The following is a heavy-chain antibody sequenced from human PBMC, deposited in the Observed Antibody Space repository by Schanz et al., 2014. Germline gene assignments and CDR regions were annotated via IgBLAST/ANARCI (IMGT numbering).Heavy chain of an antibody. CDR1: GFAFDTYW. V-gene: IGHV3-7*01. Sequence: SGGGLVQPGGSLRLSCAASGFAFDTYWMSWVRQAPGKGLEWVANIKHDGSEKYYVDSVKGRFTISRDNAKNSMYLEMNSLRAEDTAVFYCARVGGTYYDFWSGVPPTVMHDGFDIWGQGTMVTVS. CDR3: ARVGGTYYDFWSGVPPTVMHDGFDI. CDR2: IKHDGSEK. J-gene: IGHJ3*02. D-gene: IGHD3-3*01.